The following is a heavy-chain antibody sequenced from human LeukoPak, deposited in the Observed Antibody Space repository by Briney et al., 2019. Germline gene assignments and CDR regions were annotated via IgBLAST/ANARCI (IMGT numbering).Heavy chain of an antibody. CDR1: GFTFSTYA. V-gene: IGHV3-30-3*01. CDR2: ISYDGSTK. CDR3: ARDLRWALRIPFVY. D-gene: IGHD1-26*01. Sequence: GGSLRLSCTAYGFTFSTYACHWVRQAPGKGLEWLAVISYDGSTKYYADSVKGRFTISRDNSKNTLFLQMNSLRDEDTAVYHCARDLRWALRIPFVYWGQRTLVTASS. J-gene: IGHJ4*02.